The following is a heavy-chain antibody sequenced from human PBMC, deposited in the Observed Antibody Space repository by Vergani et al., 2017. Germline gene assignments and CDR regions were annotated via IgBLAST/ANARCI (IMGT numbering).Heavy chain of an antibody. Sequence: QLQLQESGPGLVKPSETLSLTCTVSGGSISSGGYYWSWIRQHPGKGLEWIGYIYYSGSTYYNPSLKSRVTISVDTSKNQFSLKLSSVTAADTAVYYCARDVGRGYYGSGSYGAFDIWGQGTMVTVSS. CDR1: GGSISSGGYY. CDR3: ARDVGRGYYGSGSYGAFDI. CDR2: IYYSGST. V-gene: IGHV4-31*03. D-gene: IGHD3-10*01. J-gene: IGHJ3*02.